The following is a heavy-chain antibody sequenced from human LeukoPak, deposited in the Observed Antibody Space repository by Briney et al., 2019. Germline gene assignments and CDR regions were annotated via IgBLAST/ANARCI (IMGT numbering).Heavy chain of an antibody. V-gene: IGHV1-2*02. CDR1: GYTFTGYY. CDR3: ARDCSSTSCYTGDY. D-gene: IGHD2-2*02. CDR2: INPNSGGT. J-gene: IGHJ4*02. Sequence: VASVKVSCKASGYTFTGYYMHWVRRAPGQGLEWMGWINPNSGGTNYAQKFQGRVTMTRDTSISAAYMELSRLRSDDTAVYYCARDCSSTSCYTGDYWGQGTLVTVSS.